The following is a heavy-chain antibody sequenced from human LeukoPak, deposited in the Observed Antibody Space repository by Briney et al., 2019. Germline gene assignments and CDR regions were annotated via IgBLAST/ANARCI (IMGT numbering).Heavy chain of an antibody. J-gene: IGHJ5*02. D-gene: IGHD2/OR15-2a*01. CDR3: ARINIVVLPDPLVRGDYFDP. CDR2: YFSGGDT. V-gene: IGHV4-39*01. Sequence: SETLSLTCTVSGGSMDSSRYYWGWVRQAPGRGLEWIGSYFSGGDTYYAAALKSRATISVDTSKNQVSLKLSSVTAADTAVYYCARINIVVLPDPLVRGDYFDPWGQGTLVTVSS. CDR1: GGSMDSSRYY.